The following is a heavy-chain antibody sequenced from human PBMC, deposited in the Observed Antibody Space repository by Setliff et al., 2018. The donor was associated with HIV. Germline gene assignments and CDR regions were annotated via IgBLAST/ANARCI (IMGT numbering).Heavy chain of an antibody. CDR1: GGSFSNYY. D-gene: IGHD4-17*01. CDR3: AAFLVSPVTTQDY. Sequence: SETLSLTCTVYGGSFSNYYTNWIRQPPGKGLEWIGELSPSGTTRPNPSLQSRVIISLDTSKNQFSLKLTSVTAADTAMYYRAAFLVSPVTTQDYWGQGTPVTVSS. J-gene: IGHJ4*02. V-gene: IGHV4-34*01. CDR2: LSPSGTT.